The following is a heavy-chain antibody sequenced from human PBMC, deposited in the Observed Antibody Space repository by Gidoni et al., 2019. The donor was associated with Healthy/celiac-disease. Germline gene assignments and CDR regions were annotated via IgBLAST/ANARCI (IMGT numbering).Heavy chain of an antibody. V-gene: IGHV3-7*03. CDR2: IKQDGSEK. CDR3: ARQGWWELLYAFDI. J-gene: IGHJ3*02. D-gene: IGHD1-26*01. Sequence: EVQLVESGGGLVQPGGSLSLSCAASGFTFSSYWMSWVRQAPGKGLEWVANIKQDGSEKYYVDSVKGRFTISRDNAKNSLYLQMNSLRAEDTAVYYCARQGWWELLYAFDIWGQGTMVTVSS. CDR1: GFTFSSYW.